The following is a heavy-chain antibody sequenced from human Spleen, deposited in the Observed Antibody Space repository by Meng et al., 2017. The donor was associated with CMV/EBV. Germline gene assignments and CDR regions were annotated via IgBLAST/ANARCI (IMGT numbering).Heavy chain of an antibody. J-gene: IGHJ4*02. Sequence: GESLKISCAASGFIVSSDNMNWVRQAPGKGLEWISYISFSSTTMYYADSVKGRFTISRDYAKNSLYLQMNSLRAEDTAVYYCARNWGYNDGTSYYWGMFDYWGEGTLVTVSS. CDR1: GFIVSSDN. V-gene: IGHV3-48*04. CDR3: ARNWGYNDGTSYYWGMFDY. CDR2: ISFSSTTM. D-gene: IGHD3-22*01.